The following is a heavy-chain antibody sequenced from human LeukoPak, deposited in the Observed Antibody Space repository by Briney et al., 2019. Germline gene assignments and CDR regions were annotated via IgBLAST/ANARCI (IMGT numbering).Heavy chain of an antibody. CDR3: AKDHGRIPLDY. CDR1: GFTFSSYG. Sequence: SGGSLRLSCAASGFTFSSYGMHWVRQAPGKGLEWVAVISYDGSNKYYADSVKGRFTISRDNSKNTLYLQMNSLRAEDTAVYYCAKDHGRIPLDYWGQGTLVTVSS. J-gene: IGHJ4*02. D-gene: IGHD2-2*02. CDR2: ISYDGSNK. V-gene: IGHV3-30*18.